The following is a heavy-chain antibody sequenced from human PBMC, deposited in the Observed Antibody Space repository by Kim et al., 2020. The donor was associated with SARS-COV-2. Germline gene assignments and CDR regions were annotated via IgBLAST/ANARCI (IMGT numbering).Heavy chain of an antibody. V-gene: IGHV1-24*01. J-gene: IGHJ4*02. CDR3: ATDFAYVSGSYPRFDY. D-gene: IGHD3-10*01. CDR1: GYTLTELS. CDR2: FDPEDGET. Sequence: ASVKVSCKVSGYTLTELSMHWVRQAPGKGLEWMGGFDPEDGETIYAQKFQGRVTMTEDTSTDTAYMELSSLRSEDTAVYYCATDFAYVSGSYPRFDYWGQGTLVTVSS.